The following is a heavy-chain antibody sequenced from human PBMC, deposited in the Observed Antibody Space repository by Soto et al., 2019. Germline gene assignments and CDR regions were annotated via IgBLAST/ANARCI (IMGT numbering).Heavy chain of an antibody. CDR1: GYTFTSYG. V-gene: IGHV1-18*04. CDR2: ISAYNGNT. Sequence: ASVKVSCKASGYTFTSYGISWVRQAPGQGLEWMGWISAYNGNTNYAQKLQGRVTMTTDTSTSTAYMELRSLRSDDTAVYYCARDSQVFGMVSALGYWGQGTLVTVSS. CDR3: ARDSQVFGMVSALGY. D-gene: IGHD3-3*01. J-gene: IGHJ4*02.